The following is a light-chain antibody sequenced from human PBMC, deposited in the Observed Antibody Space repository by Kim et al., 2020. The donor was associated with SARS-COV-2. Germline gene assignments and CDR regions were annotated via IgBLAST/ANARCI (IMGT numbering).Light chain of an antibody. CDR1: QSISNY. CDR3: QQRSNWPPWT. CDR2: DAS. Sequence: SPGESAALSCRASQSISNYLVWFQQKPGQAPRLLIYDASNRATGIPARFSGSGSGTDFTLTIDSLEPEDFAVYYCQQRSNWPPWTFGQGTKVDIK. J-gene: IGKJ1*01. V-gene: IGKV3-11*01.